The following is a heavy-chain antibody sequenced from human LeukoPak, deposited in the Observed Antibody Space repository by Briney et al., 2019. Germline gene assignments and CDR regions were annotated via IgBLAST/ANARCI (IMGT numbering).Heavy chain of an antibody. CDR1: GYTFIDFY. J-gene: IGHJ4*02. D-gene: IGHD3-10*01. CDR3: ARGYYYGSGSHYNVLGY. V-gene: IGHV1-2*02. Sequence: ASVKVSCKASGYTFIDFYMHWVRQVPGQGLEWIGWINPNSGGTNYARKFQGRVTMTRDTSIRTTYLELSRLRSDDTAVYYCARGYYYGSGSHYNVLGYWGQGTLVTVSS. CDR2: INPNSGGT.